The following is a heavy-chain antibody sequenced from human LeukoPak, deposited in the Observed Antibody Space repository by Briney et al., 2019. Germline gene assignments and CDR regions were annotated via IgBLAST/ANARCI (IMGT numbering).Heavy chain of an antibody. V-gene: IGHV4-59*01. D-gene: IGHD3-10*01. CDR2: IYYSGST. Sequence: SETLSLTCTVSGGSISSYYWSWIRQPPGKGLEWIGYIYYSGSTNYNPSLKSRVTISVDTSKNQFSLKLSSVTAADTAVYYCARDRSVYGSGSYHNWFDPWGQGTLVTVSS. CDR3: ARDRSVYGSGSYHNWFDP. CDR1: GGSISSYY. J-gene: IGHJ5*02.